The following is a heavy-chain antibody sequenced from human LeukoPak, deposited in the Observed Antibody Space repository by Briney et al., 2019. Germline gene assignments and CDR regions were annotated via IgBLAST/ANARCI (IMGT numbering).Heavy chain of an antibody. CDR3: ARESGVWYYYDSSGYYYWDY. CDR1: GFTFDDYG. CDR2: INWNGGST. D-gene: IGHD3-22*01. J-gene: IGHJ4*02. Sequence: GGSLRLSCAASGFTFDDYGMSWVRQAPGKGLEWVSGINWNGGSTSYADSVKGRFTISRDNAKNSLYLQMNSLRAEDTALYHCARESGVWYYYDSSGYYYWDYWGQGTLVTVSS. V-gene: IGHV3-20*01.